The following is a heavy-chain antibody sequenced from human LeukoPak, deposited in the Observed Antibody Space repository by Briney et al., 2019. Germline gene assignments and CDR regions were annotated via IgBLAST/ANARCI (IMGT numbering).Heavy chain of an antibody. CDR2: INQDGTEK. D-gene: IGHD1-1*01. CDR1: GFPFSTYW. CDR3: ARDGIGTFDI. J-gene: IGHJ3*02. V-gene: IGHV3-7*01. Sequence: GGSLRLSCAASGFPFSTYWMSWVRQAPGKGLEWVANINQDGTEKYYVDSVKGRFTISRDYAKNSLYLQMNSLRTEDTAAYYCARDGIGTFDIWGQGTMVTVSS.